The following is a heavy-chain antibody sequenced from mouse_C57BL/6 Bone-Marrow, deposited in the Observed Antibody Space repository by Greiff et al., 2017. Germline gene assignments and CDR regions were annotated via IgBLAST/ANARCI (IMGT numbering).Heavy chain of an antibody. CDR2: ISDGGSYT. Sequence: EVKVEESGGGLVKPGGSLKLSCAASGFTFSSYAMSWVRQPPEKRLEWVATISDGGSYTYYPDNVKGRFTISRDNAKNNLYLQMSHLKSEDTAMYYCARETHFDYWGQGTTLTVSS. CDR1: GFTFSSYA. V-gene: IGHV5-4*01. J-gene: IGHJ2*01. CDR3: ARETHFDY.